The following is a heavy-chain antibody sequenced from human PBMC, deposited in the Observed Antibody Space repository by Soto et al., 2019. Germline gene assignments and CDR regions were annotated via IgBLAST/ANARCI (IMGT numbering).Heavy chain of an antibody. V-gene: IGHV1-58*01. CDR3: AADDMTTFI. CDR2: IVVGSGNT. CDR1: GFTFPSSA. D-gene: IGHD1-1*01. J-gene: IGHJ4*02. Sequence: SVKVSCKASGFTFPSSAVRWVRQARGQRLEWIGWIVVGSGNTNSAQKFQERVTFTRDMSTSTVYMELSSLKSEDTAVYYCAADDMTTFIWGQGTLVTVSS.